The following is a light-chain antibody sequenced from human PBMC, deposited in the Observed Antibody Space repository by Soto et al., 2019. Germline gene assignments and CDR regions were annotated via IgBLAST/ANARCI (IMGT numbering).Light chain of an antibody. J-gene: IGLJ2*01. CDR3: AAWDDSLVV. CDR2: RNN. CDR1: SANIGSAY. Sequence: QSALTQPPSASGTPGQTVTDSCSGSSANIGSAYIYWYQHLPGTAPTLLIYRNNKRTSGDPARFSASKSGPSASLAISGLRSEDAADDYWAAWDDSLVVXGGGTSVTVL. V-gene: IGLV1-47*01.